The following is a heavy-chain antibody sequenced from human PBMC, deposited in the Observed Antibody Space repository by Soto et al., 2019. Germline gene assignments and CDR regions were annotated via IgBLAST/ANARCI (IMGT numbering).Heavy chain of an antibody. D-gene: IGHD2-15*01. CDR1: GFTFSSYG. Sequence: QVQLVESGGGVVQPGRSLRLSCAASGFTFSSYGMHWVRQAPGKGLEWVAVIGYDGSNEYYADSVKGRFTISRYNSRSRLYVQINSLRGEDTGVYYCATDRAGTPVDDILHGMDVWGQGTTVTVSS. CDR2: IGYDGSNE. CDR3: ATDRAGTPVDDILHGMDV. V-gene: IGHV3-33*01. J-gene: IGHJ6*02.